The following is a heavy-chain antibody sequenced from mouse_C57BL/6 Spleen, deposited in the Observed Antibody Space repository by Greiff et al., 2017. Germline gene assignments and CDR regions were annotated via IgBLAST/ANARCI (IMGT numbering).Heavy chain of an antibody. CDR1: GFTFSSYG. J-gene: IGHJ4*01. V-gene: IGHV5-6*01. Sequence: EVKLMESGGDLVKPGGSLTLSCAASGFTFSSYGMSWVRQTPDKRLEWVATISSGGSYTYYPDRVKGRFTISRDNAKTTLYLQMSSLKSEDTAMYYCARHSMVTTDYYAMDYWGKGTSVTVSS. CDR3: ARHSMVTTDYYAMDY. D-gene: IGHD2-2*01. CDR2: ISSGGSYT.